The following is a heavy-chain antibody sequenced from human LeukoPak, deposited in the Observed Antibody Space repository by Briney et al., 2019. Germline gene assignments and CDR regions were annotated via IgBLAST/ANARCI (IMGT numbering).Heavy chain of an antibody. J-gene: IGHJ4*02. D-gene: IGHD1-26*01. CDR2: IKQDGYEK. Sequence: PGGSLRLSCAASGFTFSGYWMSCVRQTPEKGLEWVANIKQDGYEKYYVDSVKGRFTISRDNAKNSLYLQMNSLRADDTAIYYCARDKIVGPTTLDYWGQGTLVTVSS. V-gene: IGHV3-7*01. CDR1: GFTFSGYW. CDR3: ARDKIVGPTTLDY.